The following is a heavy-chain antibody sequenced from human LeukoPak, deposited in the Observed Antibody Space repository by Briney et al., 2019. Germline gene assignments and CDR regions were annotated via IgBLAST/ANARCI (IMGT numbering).Heavy chain of an antibody. V-gene: IGHV4-59*01. CDR1: GGSITSFY. CDR2: IYYSGST. CDR3: AGYLYGDSRFDP. J-gene: IGHJ5*02. D-gene: IGHD4-17*01. Sequence: SETLSLTCTVSGGSITSFYWSWIRQPPGKGREWIGYIYYSGSTNYNPSLKSRVTISVDTSKNQFSLKLTSVTAADTAVYYCAGYLYGDSRFDPWGQGTLVTVSS.